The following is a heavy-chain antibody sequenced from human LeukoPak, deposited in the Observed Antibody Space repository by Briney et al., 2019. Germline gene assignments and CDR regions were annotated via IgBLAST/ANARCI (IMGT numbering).Heavy chain of an antibody. CDR2: IRTEGDT. V-gene: IGHV3-13*04. D-gene: IGHD3-10*01. CDR3: ARDFRGCMDV. CDR1: GFAFNTYD. J-gene: IGHJ6*02. Sequence: GGSLRLSCAASGFAFNTYDMHWVRQVTGKGLQWVAAIRTEGDTYYLDSVKGRFTISRDNAKNSLYLQMNSLTAGDTAVYYCARDFRGCMDVWGQGTTVTVSS.